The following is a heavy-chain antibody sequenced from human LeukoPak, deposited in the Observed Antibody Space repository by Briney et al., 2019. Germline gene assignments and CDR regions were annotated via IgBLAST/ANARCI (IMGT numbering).Heavy chain of an antibody. CDR1: GGSFSGYY. CDR2: INHSGSI. V-gene: IGHV4-34*01. Sequence: SETLSLTCAVYGGSFSGYYWSWIRQPPGKGLEWIGEINHSGSINYNPSLKSRVTISVDTSKNQFSLKLSSVTAADTAVYYCARGDIVLMVYAIPPRRGRFDPWGQGTLVTVSS. D-gene: IGHD2-8*01. CDR3: ARGDIVLMVYAIPPRRGRFDP. J-gene: IGHJ5*02.